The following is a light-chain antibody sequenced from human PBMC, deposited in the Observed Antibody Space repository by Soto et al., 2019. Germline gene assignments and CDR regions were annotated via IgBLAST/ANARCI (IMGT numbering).Light chain of an antibody. CDR3: LQHNTYPLS. J-gene: IGKJ4*01. Sequence: DIQMTQSPSSLSASIGDRITITCRATQAIGTDLGWYQQKPGKAPKRLIYAASNLESGVTSRFSGAGSGTDFTLTISSLQPEDFATYYCLQHNTYPLSFGGGTKVEVK. CDR1: QAIGTD. V-gene: IGKV1-17*01. CDR2: AAS.